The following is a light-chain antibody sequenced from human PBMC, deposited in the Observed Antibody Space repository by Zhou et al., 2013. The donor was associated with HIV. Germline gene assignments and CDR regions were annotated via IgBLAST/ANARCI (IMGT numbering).Light chain of an antibody. V-gene: IGKV3-11*01. CDR3: QQCDAYPRT. CDR2: DAS. Sequence: EIVLTQSPATLSLSPGERGTLSCRASQSISSYLAWYQQKPGQAPRLLIYDASSRATGIPARFSGSGSGTDFTLTISSLQPDDFATYYCQQCDAYPRTFGQGT. J-gene: IGKJ1*01. CDR1: QSISSY.